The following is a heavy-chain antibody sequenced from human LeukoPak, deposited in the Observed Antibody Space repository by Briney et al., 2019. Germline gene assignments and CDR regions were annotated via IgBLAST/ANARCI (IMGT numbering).Heavy chain of an antibody. CDR3: ARTIVVVPAAMGYYMDV. D-gene: IGHD2-2*01. Sequence: SETLSLTCTVSGGSISSYYWSWIRQPPGKGLEWIGYIYYSGSTYYNPSLKSRVTISVDTSKNQFSLKLSSVTAADTAVYYCARTIVVVPAAMGYYMDVWGKGTTVTVSS. CDR2: IYYSGST. V-gene: IGHV4-59*01. CDR1: GGSISSYY. J-gene: IGHJ6*03.